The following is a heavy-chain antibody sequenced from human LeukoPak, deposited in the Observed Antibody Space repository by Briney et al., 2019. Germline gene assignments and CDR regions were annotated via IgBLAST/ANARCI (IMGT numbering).Heavy chain of an antibody. V-gene: IGHV3-53*01. Sequence: PGGSLLLSFSVSEFRFLSNYLNWVRPAPGKGREGVSVIYSGGATYYAGSVRGRLTISRDNSKNMVSLQMTSLGAEDTAVYYCARGRFSGPDDYWGQGTLVTVSS. CDR1: EFRFLSNY. CDR3: ARGRFSGPDDY. CDR2: IYSGGAT. D-gene: IGHD6-19*01. J-gene: IGHJ4*02.